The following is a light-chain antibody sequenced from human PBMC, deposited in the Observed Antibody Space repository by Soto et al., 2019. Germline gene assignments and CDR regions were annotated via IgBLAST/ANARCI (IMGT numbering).Light chain of an antibody. J-gene: IGKJ5*01. CDR2: AAS. Sequence: DIQMTQSPSSLSASVGDRVTITCRVSQGINHWLAWYQQKPGSAPKLLIYAASTLQSGVPLRFSGSGSGTDFTLTISSLQPEDFATYYCQQTNNFPITFGQGTRLEI. V-gene: IGKV1-12*01. CDR3: QQTNNFPIT. CDR1: QGINHW.